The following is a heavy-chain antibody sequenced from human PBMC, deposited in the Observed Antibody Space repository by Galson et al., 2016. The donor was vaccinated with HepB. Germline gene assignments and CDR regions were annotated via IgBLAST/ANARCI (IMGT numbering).Heavy chain of an antibody. D-gene: IGHD6-19*01. CDR3: SGERESPDYSGSYMYRYYFGMDV. V-gene: IGHV3-73*01. CDR1: GFTFSGST. CDR2: MRTKGNSYAT. Sequence: SLRLSCAASGFTFSGSTMHWVRQAPGKGLEWIGRMRTKGNSYATVYIASVKGRFTISRDDSKNTAYLQMNSLKTEDTAVYYGSGERESPDYSGSYMYRYYFGMDVWGQGTTVTVSS. J-gene: IGHJ6*02.